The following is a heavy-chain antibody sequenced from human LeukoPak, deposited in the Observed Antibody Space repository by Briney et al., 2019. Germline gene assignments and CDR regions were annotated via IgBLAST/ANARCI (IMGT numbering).Heavy chain of an antibody. CDR1: EFTFDDYA. CDR3: AKVWTMVRGVVGAFDI. V-gene: IGHV3-9*01. Sequence: GRYLRLCGTTSEFTFDDYAMHWVRQAPVKGMEWVSGISWNSGSIGYADSVKGRFTISRDNAKNSLYLQMNSLRAEDTALYYCAKVWTMVRGVVGAFDIWGQGTMVTVSS. CDR2: ISWNSGSI. D-gene: IGHD3-10*01. J-gene: IGHJ3*02.